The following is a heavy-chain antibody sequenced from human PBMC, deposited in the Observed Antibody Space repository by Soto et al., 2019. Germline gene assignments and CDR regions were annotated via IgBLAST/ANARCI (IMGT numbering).Heavy chain of an antibody. CDR2: IHSSGGT. CDR3: AREIPAAGHFDS. V-gene: IGHV4-59*01. Sequence: QVQLQEQGTRLVKPSETLSLTCTVSGGSFNNNYWNWIRQPPGRGMEWIGYIHSSGGTRFNPSFNSRATMSVDTSSSQFSLNLHSVTAADTALYYCAREIPAAGHFDSWGQATLVTVSS. CDR1: GGSFNNNY. J-gene: IGHJ4*02. D-gene: IGHD6-13*01.